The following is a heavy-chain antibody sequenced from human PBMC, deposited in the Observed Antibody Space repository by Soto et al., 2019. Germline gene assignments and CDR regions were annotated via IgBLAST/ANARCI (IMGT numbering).Heavy chain of an antibody. CDR1: GGSFRTNA. CDR2: IIPIFPTP. Sequence: QVHLVQSGAEVKKPGSSVKISCKASGGSFRTNAFSWVRQAPGQGLEWMGGIIPIFPTPDYAQKFQGRVTITADESTTTTYMELSSLRSEDTATYYCARDKDRQQLGGNYYYIMDVWGQGTTVTVSS. V-gene: IGHV1-69*12. D-gene: IGHD3-3*02. CDR3: ARDKDRQQLGGNYYYIMDV. J-gene: IGHJ6*02.